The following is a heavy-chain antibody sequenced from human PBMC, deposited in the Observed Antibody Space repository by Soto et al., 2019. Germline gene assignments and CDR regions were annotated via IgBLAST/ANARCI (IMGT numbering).Heavy chain of an antibody. CDR2: ISGGSGST. D-gene: IGHD3-10*01. V-gene: IGHV3-23*01. J-gene: IGHJ4*02. Sequence: GGSLRLSCAASGFTFSSYAMSWVRQAPGKGLEWVSAISGGSGSTYYADSVKGRFTISRDNSKNTLYLQMNSLRAGDTAVYYCASAPAYFGSQLDSWGQGTLVTVSS. CDR3: ASAPAYFGSQLDS. CDR1: GFTFSSYA.